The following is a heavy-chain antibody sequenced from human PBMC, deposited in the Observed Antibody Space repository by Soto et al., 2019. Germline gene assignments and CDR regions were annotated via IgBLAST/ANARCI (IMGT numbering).Heavy chain of an antibody. CDR3: ARDHQFRDYYYYYYMDV. CDR1: GFTFSSYS. J-gene: IGHJ6*03. V-gene: IGHV3-48*01. CDR2: ISSSSSTI. Sequence: GGSLRLSCAASGFTFSSYSMNWVRQAPGKGLEWVSYISSSSSTIYYADSVKGRFTISRDNAKNSLYLQMNSLRAEDTAVYYCARDHQFRDYYYYYYMDVWGKGTTVTVSS.